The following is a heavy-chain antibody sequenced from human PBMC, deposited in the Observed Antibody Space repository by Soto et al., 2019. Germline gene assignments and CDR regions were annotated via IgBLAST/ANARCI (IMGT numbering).Heavy chain of an antibody. V-gene: IGHV1-2*02. D-gene: IGHD6-6*01. CDR2: INPNSGGT. J-gene: IGHJ4*02. Sequence: ASVKVSCKASGYTFTGYYMHWARQAPGQGLEWMGWINPNSGGTNYAQKFQGRVTMTRDTSISTAYMELSRLRSDDTAVYYCARDGSSTRDTFDYWGQGTLVTVSS. CDR1: GYTFTGYY. CDR3: ARDGSSTRDTFDY.